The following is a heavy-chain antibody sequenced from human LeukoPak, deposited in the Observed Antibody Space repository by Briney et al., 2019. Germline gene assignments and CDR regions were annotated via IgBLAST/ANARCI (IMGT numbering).Heavy chain of an antibody. CDR3: ARLHDGYRYGADY. CDR2: IYYSGST. D-gene: IGHD5-18*01. Sequence: ETQGLICTVSGGSISSYYWSWIRQPPGKGLEWIGYIYYSGSTNYNSSLKSRVTISVDTSKNQFYLKLSPVTAADTAVYYCARLHDGYRYGADYWGQKTVLRVS. J-gene: IGHJ4*02. V-gene: IGHV4-59*08. CDR1: GGSISSYY.